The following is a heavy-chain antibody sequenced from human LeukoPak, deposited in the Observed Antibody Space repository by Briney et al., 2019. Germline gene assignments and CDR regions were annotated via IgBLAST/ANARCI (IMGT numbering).Heavy chain of an antibody. CDR1: GFTFSTYN. V-gene: IGHV3-21*01. CDR3: AREDGVVGATSAFDI. D-gene: IGHD1-26*01. J-gene: IGHJ3*02. Sequence: PGGSLRLSCAASGFTFSTYNMNWVRQAPGKGLEWVSSINGRGNYIYYADSMKGRFTISRDNAKNSLYLQMNSLRDDDTAVYYCAREDGVVGATSAFDIWGQGTMVTVSS. CDR2: INGRGNYI.